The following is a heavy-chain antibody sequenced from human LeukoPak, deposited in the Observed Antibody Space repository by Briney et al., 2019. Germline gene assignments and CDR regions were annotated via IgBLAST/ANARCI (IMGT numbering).Heavy chain of an antibody. V-gene: IGHV4-59*01. Sequence: SETLSLTCTVSGGSISSYYWSWIRQPPGKGLEWIGYIYYSGSTNYNPSLKSRVTISVDTSQNQFSLKLSSVTAADTAVYYCARGPLGYCSGGSCLELDYWGQGTLVTVSS. D-gene: IGHD2-15*01. CDR2: IYYSGST. J-gene: IGHJ4*02. CDR3: ARGPLGYCSGGSCLELDY. CDR1: GGSISSYY.